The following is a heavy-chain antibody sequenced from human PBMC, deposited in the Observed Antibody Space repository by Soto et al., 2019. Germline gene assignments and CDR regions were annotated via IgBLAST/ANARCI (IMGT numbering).Heavy chain of an antibody. CDR2: ISSGTTI. CDR1: GFSFSDYN. Sequence: EVQLVESGGGLVQPGGSLRLSCAASGFSFSDYNMNWVRQAPGKGLEWVSYISSGTTISYADSVKGRFTISRDNAKNSLYLQMNSLRAEDTAVYYCAGAFDIWGQGTVVTVSS. J-gene: IGHJ3*02. V-gene: IGHV3-48*01. CDR3: AGAFDI.